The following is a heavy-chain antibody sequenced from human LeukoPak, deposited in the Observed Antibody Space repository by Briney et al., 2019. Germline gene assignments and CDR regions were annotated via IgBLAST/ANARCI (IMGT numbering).Heavy chain of an antibody. V-gene: IGHV6-1*01. CDR3: ARGPSYFQH. J-gene: IGHJ1*01. CDR1: XAT. CDR2: TYYRSKWYK. Sequence: XATWXWIXXSXSXGLEWLGRTYYRSKWYKYYAVSVKGRITINPDTSKNQFSLQLNSVTPEDTAVYYCARGPSYFQHWGQGTLVTVSS.